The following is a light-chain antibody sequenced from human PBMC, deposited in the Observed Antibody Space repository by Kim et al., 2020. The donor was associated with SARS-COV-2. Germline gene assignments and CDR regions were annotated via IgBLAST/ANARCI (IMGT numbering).Light chain of an antibody. CDR1: GSNIGNNA. Sequence: QSVLTQPPSVSEAPRQRVTISCSGSGSNIGNNAVNWYQQLPGKAPKLLIYYDDLLPSGVSDRFSGSKSGTSASLAISGLQSEDEADYYCAAWDDSLNALVFGGGTQLTVL. CDR3: AAWDDSLNALV. J-gene: IGLJ2*01. V-gene: IGLV1-36*01. CDR2: YDD.